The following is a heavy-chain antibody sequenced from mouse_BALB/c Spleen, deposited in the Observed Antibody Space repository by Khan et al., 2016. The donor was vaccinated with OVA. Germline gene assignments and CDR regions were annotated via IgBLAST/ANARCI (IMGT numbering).Heavy chain of an antibody. CDR2: IWGGGST. J-gene: IGHJ4*01. Sequence: VELVESGPGLVAPSQNLSITCTVSGFSLSDYGVSWIRQPPGRGLEWLGVIWGGGSTYYNSALRSRLTISKDNSKSQVFLKMSSLQSDDTAVFGCAKGVWSYYYAMDYWGQGTSVTVSS. CDR1: GFSLSDYG. CDR3: AKGVWSYYYAMDY. V-gene: IGHV2-6-5*01.